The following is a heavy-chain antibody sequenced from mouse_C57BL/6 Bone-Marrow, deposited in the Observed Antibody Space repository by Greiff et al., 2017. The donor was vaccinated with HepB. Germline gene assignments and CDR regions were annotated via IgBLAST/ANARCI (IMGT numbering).Heavy chain of an antibody. J-gene: IGHJ2*01. V-gene: IGHV1-54*01. Sequence: VQLQQSGAELVRPGTSVKVSCKASGYAFTNYLIEWVKQRPGQGLEWIGVINPGSGGTNYNEKFKGKATLTADKSSSTAYMQLSSLTSEDSAVYFCARSRGITTVGADYWGQGTTLTVSS. CDR3: ARSRGITTVGADY. D-gene: IGHD1-1*01. CDR1: GYAFTNYL. CDR2: INPGSGGT.